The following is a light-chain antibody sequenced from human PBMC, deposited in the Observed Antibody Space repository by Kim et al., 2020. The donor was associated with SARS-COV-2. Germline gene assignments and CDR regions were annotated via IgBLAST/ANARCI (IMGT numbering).Light chain of an antibody. Sequence: SSELTQDPAVSVALGQTVRITCQGDSLRTFYASWYQQKPGQAPVLLIYGKDKRPSGIPDRFSGSGSGNTASLTITGAQADDEADYYCHSRDTNPALFLFGSGTKLTVL. CDR1: SLRTFY. CDR2: GKD. J-gene: IGLJ1*01. V-gene: IGLV3-19*01. CDR3: HSRDTNPALFL.